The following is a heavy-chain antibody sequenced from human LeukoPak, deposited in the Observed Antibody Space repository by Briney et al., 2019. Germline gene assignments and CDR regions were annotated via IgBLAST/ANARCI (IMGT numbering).Heavy chain of an antibody. D-gene: IGHD1-14*01. V-gene: IGHV1-69*06. J-gene: IGHJ6*03. Sequence: GASVKVSCKASGGTFSSYAISWVRQAPGQGLEWMGGIIPIFGTANYAQKFQGRVTMTEDTSTDTAYMELSSLRSEDTAVYYCATGHNRNYYYYMDVWGKGTTVTVSS. CDR1: GGTFSSYA. CDR2: IIPIFGTA. CDR3: ATGHNRNYYYYMDV.